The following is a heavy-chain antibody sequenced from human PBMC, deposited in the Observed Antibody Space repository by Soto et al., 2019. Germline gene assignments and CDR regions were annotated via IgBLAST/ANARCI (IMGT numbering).Heavy chain of an antibody. J-gene: IGHJ6*02. CDR1: GFTFSSYA. CDR2: ISYDGSNK. CDR3: ARGNYDFWCGDYTSYYYGMDV. D-gene: IGHD3-3*01. V-gene: IGHV3-30-3*01. Sequence: SGGSLRLSCAASGFTFSSYAMHWVRQAPGKGLEWVAVISYDGSNKYYADSVKGRFTISRDNSKNTLYLQMNSLRAEDTAVYYCARGNYDFWCGDYTSYYYGMDVWGQGSTVTVSS.